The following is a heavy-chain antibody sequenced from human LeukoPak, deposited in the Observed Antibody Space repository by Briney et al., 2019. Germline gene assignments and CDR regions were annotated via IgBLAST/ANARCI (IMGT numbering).Heavy chain of an antibody. J-gene: IGHJ4*02. CDR1: GGSISSSRYY. CDR3: ARGGSRLTTAGDLDY. Sequence: SETLSLTCTVSGGSISSSRYYWGWIRQPPGKGLEWIGSIYYSGNTYYNPSLKSRVTISVDTSRNQFSLKLSSVTAADTAVYYCARGGSRLTTAGDLDYWGQGTLVTVSS. CDR2: IYYSGNT. V-gene: IGHV4-39*01. D-gene: IGHD3-16*01.